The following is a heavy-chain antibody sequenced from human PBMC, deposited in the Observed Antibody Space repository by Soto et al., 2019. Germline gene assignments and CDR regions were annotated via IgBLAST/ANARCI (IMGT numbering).Heavy chain of an antibody. J-gene: IGHJ6*02. CDR2: INAGNGNT. CDR3: ARDLVTTTRYGMDV. V-gene: IGHV1-3*01. D-gene: IGHD4-4*01. CDR1: GYTFTSYA. Sequence: ASVKVSCKASGYTFTSYAMHWVRQAPGQRLEWMGWINAGNGNTKYSQKFQGRVTITRDTSASTAYMELSSLRSEDTAVYYCARDLVTTTRYGMDVWGQGTTVTVS.